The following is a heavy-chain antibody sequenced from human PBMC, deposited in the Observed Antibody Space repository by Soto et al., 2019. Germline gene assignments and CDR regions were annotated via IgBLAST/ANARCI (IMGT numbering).Heavy chain of an antibody. V-gene: IGHV4-59*01. Sequence: NPSETLSLTCTVSGGSISSYYWSWIRQPPGKGLEWIGYIYYSGSTNYNPSLKSRVTISVDTSKNQFSLKLSSVTAADTAVYYCAREVDYYYGMDVWGQGTTVTVSS. J-gene: IGHJ6*02. CDR3: AREVDYYYGMDV. CDR2: IYYSGST. CDR1: GGSISSYY.